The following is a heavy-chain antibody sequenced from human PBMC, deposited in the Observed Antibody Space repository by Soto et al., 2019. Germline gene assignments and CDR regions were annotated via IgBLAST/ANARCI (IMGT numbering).Heavy chain of an antibody. D-gene: IGHD5-18*01. CDR3: ARGGRGYSFGYIDY. V-gene: IGHV4-34*01. CDR1: GGSFSGYS. Sequence: QVQLQQWGAGLLKPSETLSLNCAVYGGSFSGYSWSWIRQPPGKGLEWIGEINHSGSTNYNPSLKSRATISIDTSKNQFSLKLSSVTAADTAVYYCARGGRGYSFGYIDYWGQGTLVTVSS. CDR2: INHSGST. J-gene: IGHJ4*02.